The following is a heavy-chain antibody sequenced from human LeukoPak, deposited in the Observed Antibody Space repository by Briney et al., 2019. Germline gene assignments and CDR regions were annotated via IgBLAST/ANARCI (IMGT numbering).Heavy chain of an antibody. CDR1: GFTFSSYS. Sequence: GGSLRLSCAASGFTFSSYSMNWVRQAPGKGLEWVSSISSSSSYIYYADSVKGRFTISRDNAKNSLYLQMNSLRAEDTAVYYCARGLRRWSSGYSLMDGDAFDIWGQGTMVTVSS. V-gene: IGHV3-21*01. CDR2: ISSSSSYI. CDR3: ARGLRRWSSGYSLMDGDAFDI. D-gene: IGHD3-22*01. J-gene: IGHJ3*02.